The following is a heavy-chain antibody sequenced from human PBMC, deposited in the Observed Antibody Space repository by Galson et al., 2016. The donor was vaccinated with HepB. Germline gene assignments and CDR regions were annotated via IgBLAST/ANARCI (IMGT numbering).Heavy chain of an antibody. V-gene: IGHV6-1*01. Sequence: CAISGDSVSSNSAGWNWIRQSPSRGLEWLGRTFYRSNWQNDYAESVKSRITINPDTSKNQFSLQLNSVAPEDTAVYYCARSYLLGRGFGWWGQGTLVTVSS. CDR1: GDSVSSNSAG. CDR3: ARSYLLGRGFGW. J-gene: IGHJ4*02. CDR2: TFYRSNWQN. D-gene: IGHD7-27*01.